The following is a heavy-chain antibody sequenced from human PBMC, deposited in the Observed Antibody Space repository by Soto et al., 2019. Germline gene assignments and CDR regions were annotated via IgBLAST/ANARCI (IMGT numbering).Heavy chain of an antibody. CDR2: IYYSGSS. J-gene: IGHJ4*02. V-gene: IGHV4-31*03. CDR1: GGSITSGGYC. D-gene: IGHD3-10*01. CDR3: ARDGDYFGSGSPPLLSK. Sequence: QVQLQESGPGLVKPSQTLSLTCTVSGGSITSGGYCWTWIRQHPVKGLEWMGHIYYSGSSSYNPSLKSRLTRSIDTSKNQFSLKLTSVTAADMAVYYCARDGDYFGSGSPPLLSKWGQGTLVTVSS.